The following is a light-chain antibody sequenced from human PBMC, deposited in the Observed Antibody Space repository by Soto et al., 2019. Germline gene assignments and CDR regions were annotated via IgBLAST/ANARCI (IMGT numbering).Light chain of an antibody. J-gene: IGKJ1*01. CDR2: EAS. CDR3: QQYNTYWT. CDR1: QGISSW. Sequence: DIQMTQSPSTLSASVGDRVTITCRASQGISSWLAWYQQKPGKAPKLLIYEASGLPSGVPSRFSGSGSGTEFTLTISSLQPDDFATYYCQQYNTYWTFGQGTKVDIK. V-gene: IGKV1-5*03.